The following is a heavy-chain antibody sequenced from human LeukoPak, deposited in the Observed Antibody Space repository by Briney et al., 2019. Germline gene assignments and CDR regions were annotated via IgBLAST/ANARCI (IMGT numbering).Heavy chain of an antibody. CDR2: ISWNSGSI. CDR1: GFTFDDYA. D-gene: IGHD3-10*01. V-gene: IGHV3-9*01. J-gene: IGHJ5*02. Sequence: GGSLRLSCAASGFTFDDYAMHWVRQAPGKGLEWVSGISWNSGSIGYADSVKGRFTISRDNAKNSLYLQMNSLRAEDTAVYYCARDIYGSGRNWFDPWGQGTLVTVSS. CDR3: ARDIYGSGRNWFDP.